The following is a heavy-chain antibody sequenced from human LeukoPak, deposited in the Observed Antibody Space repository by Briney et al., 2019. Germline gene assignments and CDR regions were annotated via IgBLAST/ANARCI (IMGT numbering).Heavy chain of an antibody. CDR3: ASKLGYCSGGSCYVY. J-gene: IGHJ4*02. CDR2: INPNSGGT. Sequence: ASVKVSCKASGYTFTGYYMHWVRQAPGQGLEWIGWINPNSGGTNYAQKFEGRVTMTRDTSISTAYMELSRLKSDGTAVYYCASKLGYCSGGSCYVYWGQGTLVTVSS. CDR1: GYTFTGYY. V-gene: IGHV1-2*02. D-gene: IGHD2-15*01.